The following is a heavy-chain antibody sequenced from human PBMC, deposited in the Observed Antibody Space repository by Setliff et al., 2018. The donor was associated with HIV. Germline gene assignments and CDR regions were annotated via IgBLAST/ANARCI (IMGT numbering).Heavy chain of an antibody. CDR2: LPHGGVT. CDR1: GGSINSRDHS. D-gene: IGHD2-8*01. J-gene: IGHJ4*02. Sequence: PSETLSLTCTVSGGSINSRDHSWGWIRQPPGKGLEWIVSLPHGGVTYYNPSLKSRVTISVDTSKNQFSLKLSSVTAADTAVYYCARHQYCTNGVCYTAGIDYWGQGTLVTVSS. CDR3: ARHQYCTNGVCYTAGIDY. V-gene: IGHV4-39*01.